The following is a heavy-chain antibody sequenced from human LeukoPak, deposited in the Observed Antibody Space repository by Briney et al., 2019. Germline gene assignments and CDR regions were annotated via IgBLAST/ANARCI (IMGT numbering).Heavy chain of an antibody. V-gene: IGHV3-74*01. Sequence: GGSLRLSCAASGFTFSSYSMNWVRQAPGKGLVWVSRINSDGSSTSYADSVKGRFTISRDNAKNTLFLQMNSLRADDTAVYYCASALGGQGGHWGQGTLVTVSS. CDR1: GFTFSSYS. D-gene: IGHD1-26*01. J-gene: IGHJ4*02. CDR3: ASALGGQGGH. CDR2: INSDGSST.